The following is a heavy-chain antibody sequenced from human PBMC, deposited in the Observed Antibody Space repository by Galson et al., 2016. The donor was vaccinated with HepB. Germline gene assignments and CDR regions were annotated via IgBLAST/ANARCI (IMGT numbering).Heavy chain of an antibody. CDR1: GFTFNDYA. Sequence: SLRLSCAVSGFTFNDYAMHWVRQAPGKGLECVAMISFDGGNKFYGDSVKGRFTISRDNSKNTLDLQMNRLTIEDTALYYCANDRAWLRPTSDGIDAWGRGTLVTVSS. D-gene: IGHD5-12*01. V-gene: IGHV3-30*18. J-gene: IGHJ3*01. CDR3: ANDRAWLRPTSDGIDA. CDR2: ISFDGGNK.